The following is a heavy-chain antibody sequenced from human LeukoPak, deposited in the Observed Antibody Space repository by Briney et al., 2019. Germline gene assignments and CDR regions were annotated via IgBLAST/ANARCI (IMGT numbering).Heavy chain of an antibody. V-gene: IGHV1-2*02. D-gene: IGHD3-22*01. Sequence: ASVKVSCKASGYTFTGYYMHWVRQAPGQGLEWMGWINPNSGGTNYAQKFQGRVTMTRDTSISTAYMELSGLRSDDTAVYYCATPQNDYYDSSGYLLDYWGQGTLVTVSS. J-gene: IGHJ4*02. CDR1: GYTFTGYY. CDR3: ATPQNDYYDSSGYLLDY. CDR2: INPNSGGT.